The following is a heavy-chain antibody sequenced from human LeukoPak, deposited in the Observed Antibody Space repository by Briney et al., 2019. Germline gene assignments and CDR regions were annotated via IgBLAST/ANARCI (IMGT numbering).Heavy chain of an antibody. V-gene: IGHV3-23*01. Sequence: GGSLRLSCAASGFPFNTYAMNWVRQAPGKGLEWVSAISGSGGSTYYADSVKGRFTISRDNSKNTLYLQMNSLRAEDTAVYYCTKELLRDAFDIWGQGTMVTVSS. CDR1: GFPFNTYA. J-gene: IGHJ3*02. CDR2: ISGSGGST. CDR3: TKELLRDAFDI. D-gene: IGHD2-15*01.